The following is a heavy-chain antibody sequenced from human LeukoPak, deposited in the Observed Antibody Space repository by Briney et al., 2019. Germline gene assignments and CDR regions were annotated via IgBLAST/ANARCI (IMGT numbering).Heavy chain of an antibody. V-gene: IGHV3-33*01. CDR1: GFTFSSYG. D-gene: IGHD3-22*01. CDR2: IWYDGSNK. CDR3: ARDRDYYDSSGYDY. J-gene: IGHJ4*02. Sequence: GGSLRLSCAASGFTFSSYGMHWVRQAPGKGLEWVVVIWYDGSNKYYADSVKGRFTISRDNSKNTLYLQMNSLRAEDTAVYYCARDRDYYDSSGYDYWGQGTLVTVSS.